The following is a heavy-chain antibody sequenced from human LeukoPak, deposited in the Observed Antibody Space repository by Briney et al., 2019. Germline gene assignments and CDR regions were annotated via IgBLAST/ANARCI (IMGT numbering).Heavy chain of an antibody. CDR3: ARGRVLLWFGNKAYYFDY. Sequence: PSETLSLTCAVYGGSFSGYYRSWIRQPPGKGLGWIGEINHSGSTNYNPSLKSRVTISVDTSKNQFSLKLSSVTAADTAVYYCARGRVLLWFGNKAYYFDYWGQGTLVTVSS. V-gene: IGHV4-34*01. D-gene: IGHD3-10*01. CDR2: INHSGST. CDR1: GGSFSGYY. J-gene: IGHJ4*02.